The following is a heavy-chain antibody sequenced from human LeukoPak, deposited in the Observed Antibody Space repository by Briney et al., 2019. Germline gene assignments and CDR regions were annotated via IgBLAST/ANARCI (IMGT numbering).Heavy chain of an antibody. Sequence: GGSLRLSCAASGFTFSSYAMSWVRQAPGKGLEWVSAISGSGGSTYYADSVKGRFTISRDNSKNTLYLQMSSLRAEDTAVYYCAKVTDPHGYSYILTDFDYWGQGTLVTVSS. D-gene: IGHD5-18*01. J-gene: IGHJ4*02. CDR3: AKVTDPHGYSYILTDFDY. CDR1: GFTFSSYA. V-gene: IGHV3-23*01. CDR2: ISGSGGST.